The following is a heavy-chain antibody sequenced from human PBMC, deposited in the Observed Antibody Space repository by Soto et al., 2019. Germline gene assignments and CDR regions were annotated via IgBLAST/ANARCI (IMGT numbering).Heavy chain of an antibody. V-gene: IGHV1-2*02. CDR2: INPKSGDT. J-gene: IGHJ6*02. Sequence: QVQLVQSGAEVKKPGASVKVSCEASGYTFTGFHLHWVRQAPGQGLEWMGWINPKSGDTNYAQKFLGRVTMARDTSSSTGYMELRGRDSDDTALYYCAKGLWTVGHCSGGSCYDGMDVWGQGTTVTVSS. D-gene: IGHD2-15*01. CDR3: AKGLWTVGHCSGGSCYDGMDV. CDR1: GYTFTGFH.